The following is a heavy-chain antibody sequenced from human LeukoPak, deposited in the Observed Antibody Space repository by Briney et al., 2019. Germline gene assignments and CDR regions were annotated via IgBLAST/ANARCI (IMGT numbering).Heavy chain of an antibody. CDR1: GFTFSSYG. CDR2: IWYDGSNK. Sequence: GRSLRLSCAASGFTFSSYGMHWVRQAPGKGLEWVAVIWYDGSNKYYADSVKGRFTISRDNSKNTLYLQMNSLRAEDTAVYYCAKALIPFRYCYYGMDVWGQGTTVTVSS. J-gene: IGHJ6*02. CDR3: AKALIPFRYCYYGMDV. V-gene: IGHV3-33*06.